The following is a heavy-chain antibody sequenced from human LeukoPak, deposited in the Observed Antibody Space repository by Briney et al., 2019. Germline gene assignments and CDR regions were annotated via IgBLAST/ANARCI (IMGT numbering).Heavy chain of an antibody. CDR2: ISSSGSTI. D-gene: IGHD3-22*01. V-gene: IGHV3-11*01. J-gene: IGHJ5*02. CDR1: GFTFSDYY. CDR3: ARVGVYYYDSSGYSNWFDP. Sequence: GGSLRLSCAASGFTFSDYYMSWIRQAPGKGLEWVSYISSSGSTIYYADSVKGRFTISRDNAKNSLCLQMNSLRAEDTAVYYCARVGVYYYDSSGYSNWFDPWGQGTLVTVSS.